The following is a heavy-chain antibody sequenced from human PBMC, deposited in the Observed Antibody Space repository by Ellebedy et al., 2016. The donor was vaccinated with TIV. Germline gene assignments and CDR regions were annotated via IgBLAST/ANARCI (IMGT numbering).Heavy chain of an antibody. CDR1: GFTFSSYV. D-gene: IGHD4-17*01. Sequence: GESLKISXAASGFTFSSYVMHWVRQAPGKGLEWVAVISYDGSNKFYADSVKGRFTISRDNSKNTLYLQMNSLRAEDTAVYYCAKARKTSYGDYEYYYGLDVWGQGTTVTVSS. J-gene: IGHJ6*02. V-gene: IGHV3-30*18. CDR2: ISYDGSNK. CDR3: AKARKTSYGDYEYYYGLDV.